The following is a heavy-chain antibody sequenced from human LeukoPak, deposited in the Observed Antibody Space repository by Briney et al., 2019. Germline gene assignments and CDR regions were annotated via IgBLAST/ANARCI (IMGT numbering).Heavy chain of an antibody. Sequence: GRSLRLSCAASGFTFSSYGMHWVRQAPGKGLEWVAVIWYDGSNKYYADSVKGRFTISRDNSKNTLYLQMNSLRAEDTAVYYCARESSSGGAFDIWGQGTMVTVSS. CDR3: ARESSSGGAFDI. CDR2: IWYDGSNK. D-gene: IGHD6-6*01. CDR1: GFTFSSYG. V-gene: IGHV3-33*01. J-gene: IGHJ3*02.